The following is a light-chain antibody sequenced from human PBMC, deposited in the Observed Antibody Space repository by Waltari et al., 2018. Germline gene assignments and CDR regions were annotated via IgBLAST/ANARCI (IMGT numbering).Light chain of an antibody. J-gene: IGKJ1*01. CDR2: DAS. V-gene: IGKV3-11*01. CDR1: QSVSSD. Sequence: EIVLTQSPAILSLSPGDRATLSCRASQSVSSDVAWYQQKPGQAPRLLIDDASNRATGIPARFSGSGAGTDFTLTISSLEPEDFAVYYCQQRSSWPTFGQGTKVEIK. CDR3: QQRSSWPT.